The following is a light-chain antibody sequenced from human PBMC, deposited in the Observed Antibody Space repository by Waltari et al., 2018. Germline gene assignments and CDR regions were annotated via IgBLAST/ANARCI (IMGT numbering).Light chain of an antibody. CDR2: EIH. CDR3: SSYTSSTLNV. J-gene: IGLJ1*01. V-gene: IGLV2-14*03. Sequence: QSALTQPPSVSVSPGQSLPIPCPASLSDIGDYNSASWYQQNPGNAPKLSIYEIHNRPSGVSSRFSGSKSGTTASLTISGLQTEDEADYFCSSYTSSTLNVFGSGTRVTVL. CDR1: LSDIGDYNS.